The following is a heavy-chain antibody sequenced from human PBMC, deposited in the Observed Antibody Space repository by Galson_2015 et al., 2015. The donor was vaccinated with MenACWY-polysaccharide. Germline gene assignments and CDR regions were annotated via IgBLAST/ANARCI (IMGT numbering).Heavy chain of an antibody. V-gene: IGHV4-59*01. CDR2: IYYSGST. Sequence: SETLSLTCPVSGGSISSYYWSWIRQPPGEGLEWIGYIYYSGSTNYNPSLKGRVTISVDTSKNQFSLKLSSVTAADTAVYYCARWAGAVGDDAFDIWGQGTMVTVSS. CDR1: GGSISSYY. CDR3: ARWAGAVGDDAFDI. D-gene: IGHD6-19*01. J-gene: IGHJ3*02.